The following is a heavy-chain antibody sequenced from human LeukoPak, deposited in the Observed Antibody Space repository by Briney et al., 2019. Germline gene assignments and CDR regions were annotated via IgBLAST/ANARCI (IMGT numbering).Heavy chain of an antibody. J-gene: IGHJ6*03. Sequence: PGGSLRLSCVASGFNLDEFGMTWVRQPPGKGLQWVSAINWNGATTGYAASVRGRFTISRDNSKNTLYLHMDSLRPDDTAIYYCTKELHVAVSVADYYYFYMDVWGRGTAVTVSS. V-gene: IGHV3-20*04. CDR1: GFNLDEFG. CDR2: INWNGATT. D-gene: IGHD6-19*01. CDR3: TKELHVAVSVADYYYFYMDV.